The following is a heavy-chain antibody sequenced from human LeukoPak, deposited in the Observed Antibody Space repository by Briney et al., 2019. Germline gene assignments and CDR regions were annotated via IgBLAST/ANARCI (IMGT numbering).Heavy chain of an antibody. CDR3: ARDSDILNGYYISAY. Sequence: SETLSLTCTVSGGSISSSSYYWGWIRQPPGKGLEWIGSIYYSGSTYYNPSLKSRVTISVDTSKNQFSLKLSSVTAADTAVYYCARDSDILNGYYISAYWGPGTLVTVSS. V-gene: IGHV4-39*07. J-gene: IGHJ4*02. CDR1: GGSISSSSYY. D-gene: IGHD3-9*01. CDR2: IYYSGST.